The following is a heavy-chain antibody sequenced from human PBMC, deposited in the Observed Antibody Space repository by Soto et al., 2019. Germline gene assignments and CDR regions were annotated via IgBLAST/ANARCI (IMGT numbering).Heavy chain of an antibody. V-gene: IGHV3-74*01. D-gene: IGHD2-15*01. J-gene: IGHJ3*01. CDR2: IHSDGSST. Sequence: EVQLVESEGGLVQRGGSLRLSCAASGFTFNYYWMHWVRQAPGQGLVWVSHIHSDGSSTTYADSVKGRFTISRDNAKNTRYLQMHSLRAEDTAVYYCARGEEGGFDLWGQGTTVTVSS. CDR1: GFTFNYYW. CDR3: ARGEEGGFDL.